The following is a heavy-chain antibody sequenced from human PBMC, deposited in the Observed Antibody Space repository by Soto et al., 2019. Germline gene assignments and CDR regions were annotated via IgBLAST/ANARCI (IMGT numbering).Heavy chain of an antibody. CDR1: GFTFSSYA. CDR2: ISYDGSNK. CDR3: ARVLAARGFDY. D-gene: IGHD6-13*01. J-gene: IGHJ4*02. V-gene: IGHV3-30-3*01. Sequence: QVQLVESGGGVVQPGRSLRLSCAASGFTFSSYAMHWVRQAPGKGLEWVAVISYDGSNKYYADSVKGRFTIFRDNSKNTLYLQMNSLRAEDTAVYYCARVLAARGFDYWGQGTLVTVSS.